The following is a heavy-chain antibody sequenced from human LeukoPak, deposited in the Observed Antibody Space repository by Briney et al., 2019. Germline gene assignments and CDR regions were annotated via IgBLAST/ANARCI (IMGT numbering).Heavy chain of an antibody. CDR3: ARDHDYGDYPDY. CDR1: GFTFSSYS. V-gene: IGHV3-21*01. J-gene: IGHJ4*02. D-gene: IGHD4-17*01. Sequence: GGSLRLSSAASGFTFSSYSMNWVRQAPGKGLEWVSSISSSSSYIYYADSVKGRFTISRDNAKNSLYLQMNSLRAEDTAVYYCARDHDYGDYPDYWGQGTLVTVSS. CDR2: ISSSSSYI.